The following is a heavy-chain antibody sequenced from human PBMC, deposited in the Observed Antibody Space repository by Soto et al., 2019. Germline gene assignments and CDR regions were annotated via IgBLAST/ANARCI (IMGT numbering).Heavy chain of an antibody. Sequence: GGSLRLSCAASGFTFSNAWMNWVRQAPGKGLEWVGRIKSKTDGGTTDYAAPVKGRFTISRDDSKNTLYLQMNSLKTEDTAVYYCTTDQGEQWLVRYYYYYGMDVWGQGTTVTVSS. CDR3: TTDQGEQWLVRYYYYYGMDV. J-gene: IGHJ6*02. D-gene: IGHD6-19*01. V-gene: IGHV3-15*07. CDR2: IKSKTDGGTT. CDR1: GFTFSNAW.